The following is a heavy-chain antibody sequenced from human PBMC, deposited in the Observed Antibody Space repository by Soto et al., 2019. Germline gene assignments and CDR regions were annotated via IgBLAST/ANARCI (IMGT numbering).Heavy chain of an antibody. CDR3: ARAGNYYDSSGNYYFDY. CDR1: GGTFSSYA. V-gene: IGHV1-69*13. D-gene: IGHD3-22*01. CDR2: IIPIFGTA. J-gene: IGHJ4*02. Sequence: SVKVSCKASGGTFSSYAISWVRQAPGQGLEWMGGIIPIFGTANYAQKFQGRVTITADESTSTAYMELSSLRSEDTAVYYCARAGNYYDSSGNYYFDYWGQGTMVTVSS.